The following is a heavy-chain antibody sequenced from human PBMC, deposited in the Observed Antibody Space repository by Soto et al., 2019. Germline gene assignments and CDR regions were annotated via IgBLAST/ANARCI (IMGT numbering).Heavy chain of an antibody. J-gene: IGHJ4*02. CDR3: ATGRRLSSSWDY. D-gene: IGHD6-13*01. CDR2: ISSSSSYI. V-gene: IGHV3-21*01. CDR1: GFTFSSYS. Sequence: GGSLRLSCAASGFTFSSYSMNWVRQAPGKGLEWVSSISSSSSYIYYADSVKGRFTISRDNAKNSLYLQMNSLRAEDTAVYYCATGRRLSSSWDYWGQGTLVTVSS.